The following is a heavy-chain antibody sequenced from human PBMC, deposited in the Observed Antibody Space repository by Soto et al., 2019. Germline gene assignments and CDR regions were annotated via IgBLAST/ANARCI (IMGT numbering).Heavy chain of an antibody. CDR1: GYTFTSYG. V-gene: IGHV1-18*01. CDR2: ISAYNGNT. CDR3: ARVNVVTLKVYYYYYGMDV. Sequence: ASVKVSCKASGYTFTSYGISWVRQAPGQGLEWMGWISAYNGNTNYAQKLQGRVTMTTDTSTSTAYMELRSLRSDDTAVYYCARVNVVTLKVYYYYYGMDVWGQGTTVTVSS. D-gene: IGHD2-15*01. J-gene: IGHJ6*02.